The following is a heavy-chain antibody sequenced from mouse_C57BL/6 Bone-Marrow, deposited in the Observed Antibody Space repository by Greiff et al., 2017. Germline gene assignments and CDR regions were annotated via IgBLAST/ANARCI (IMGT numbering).Heavy chain of an antibody. D-gene: IGHD1-1*01. J-gene: IGHJ1*03. CDR2: SRNKANDYTT. V-gene: IGHV7-1*01. CDR3: ARDGSGYGYFDV. CDR1: GFTFSDVY. Sequence: EVQLVESGGGLVQSGRSLRLSCATSGFTFSDVYMEWVRQAPGKGLEWIAASRNKANDYTTEYSASVKGRFIVSRDTSQSILYLQMNALRAEDTAIYYCARDGSGYGYFDVWGTGTTVTVSS.